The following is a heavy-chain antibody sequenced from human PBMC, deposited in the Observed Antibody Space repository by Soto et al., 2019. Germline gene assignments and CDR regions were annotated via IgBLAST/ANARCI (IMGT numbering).Heavy chain of an antibody. J-gene: IGHJ4*02. CDR1: GYSISSGYY. CDR2: IYHSGST. CDR3: ARVRGEQLASFDY. Sequence: PEETLSLTCAVSGYSISSGYYWGWIRQPPGKGLEWIGSIYHSGSTYYNPSLKSRVTISVDTSKNQFSLKLSSVTAADTAVYYCARVRGEQLASFDYWGQGTLVTVSS. D-gene: IGHD3-10*01. V-gene: IGHV4-38-2*01.